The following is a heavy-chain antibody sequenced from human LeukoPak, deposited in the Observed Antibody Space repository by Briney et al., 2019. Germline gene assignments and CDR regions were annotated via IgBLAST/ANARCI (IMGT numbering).Heavy chain of an antibody. V-gene: IGHV4-34*01. CDR1: GGSFSNYY. CDR3: ARYYDSSGYYYPRFDY. J-gene: IGHJ4*02. CDR2: INHSGRT. D-gene: IGHD3-22*01. Sequence: SETLSLTCAVYGGSFSNYYWGWIRQPPGKGLEWIGEINHSGRTNYNSSLKSRVTISVDTSKNQFSLKLISVSAADTAVYYCARYYDSSGYYYPRFDYWGQGTLVTVSS.